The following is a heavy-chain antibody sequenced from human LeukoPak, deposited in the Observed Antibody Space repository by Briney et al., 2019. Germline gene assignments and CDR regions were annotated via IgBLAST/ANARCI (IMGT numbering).Heavy chain of an antibody. Sequence: SVKVSCKASEGTFSSYAISWVRQAPGQGHEWMGGIIPVFATANYAQEVQGRVTITADESTSTACMELSSLRSEDTAVYYCARRRRGYDGFDPWGQGTLVTVSS. V-gene: IGHV1-69*13. D-gene: IGHD5-12*01. CDR3: ARRRRGYDGFDP. J-gene: IGHJ5*02. CDR2: IIPVFATA. CDR1: EGTFSSYA.